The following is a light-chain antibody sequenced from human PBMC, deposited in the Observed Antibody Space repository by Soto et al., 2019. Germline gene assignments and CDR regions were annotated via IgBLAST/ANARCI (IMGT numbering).Light chain of an antibody. CDR1: QSISSY. CDR2: DAS. Sequence: IVLTQSPATLSLSPGERATLSCRASQSISSYLAWYQQKPGQAPRLLIYDASNRATGIPARFSGSGSGTDFTLTISSLEPEDFAVYYCQQYNNWPHTFGQGTKLDI. CDR3: QQYNNWPHT. J-gene: IGKJ2*01. V-gene: IGKV3-11*01.